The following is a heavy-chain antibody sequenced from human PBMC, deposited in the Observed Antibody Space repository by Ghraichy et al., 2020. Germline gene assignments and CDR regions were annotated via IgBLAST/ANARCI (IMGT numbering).Heavy chain of an antibody. V-gene: IGHV3-21*01. Sequence: GGSLRLSCAASGFTFSSYSMNWVRQAPGKGLEWVSSISSSSSYIYYADSVKGRFTISRDNAKNSLYLQMNSLRAEDTAVYYCARDAALSYCGGDCPEAFDIWGQGTMVTVSS. CDR1: GFTFSSYS. J-gene: IGHJ3*02. CDR3: ARDAALSYCGGDCPEAFDI. CDR2: ISSSSSYI. D-gene: IGHD2-21*02.